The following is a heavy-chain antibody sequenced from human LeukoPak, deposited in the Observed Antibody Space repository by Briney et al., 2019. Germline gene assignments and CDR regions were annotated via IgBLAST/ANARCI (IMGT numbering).Heavy chain of an antibody. CDR2: INHSGST. CDR1: GGSFSGYY. J-gene: IGHJ5*01. Sequence: SETLSLTCAVYGGSFSGYYWSWIRQPPGKGLEWIGEINHSGSTNYNPSLKSRVTISVDTSKNQFSLKLSSVTAADTAVYYCARVGYEYVWGSYRYGWFDPWGQGTLVTVSS. V-gene: IGHV4-34*01. D-gene: IGHD3-16*02. CDR3: ARVGYEYVWGSYRYGWFDP.